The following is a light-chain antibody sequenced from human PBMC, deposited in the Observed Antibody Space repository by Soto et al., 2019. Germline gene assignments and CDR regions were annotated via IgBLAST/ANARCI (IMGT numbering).Light chain of an antibody. J-gene: IGKJ3*01. Sequence: DIQMTQSPPILSASVGDRVTMTCRASQSISSRLAWYQQKPGRAPKLLIYKASTLETAVPSRFSGSGSGTEFTLTISSLQTDDFATYYCQQYNTYSSFGPGTKLDMK. CDR2: KAS. CDR1: QSISSR. V-gene: IGKV1-5*03. CDR3: QQYNTYSS.